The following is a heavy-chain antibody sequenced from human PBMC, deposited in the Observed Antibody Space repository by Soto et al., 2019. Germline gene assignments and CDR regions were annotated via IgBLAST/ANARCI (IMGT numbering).Heavy chain of an antibody. V-gene: IGHV3-53*01. Sequence: GGSLRLSCAASGFTVSSNYMSWVRQAPGKGLEWVSVIYSGGSTYYADSVKGRFTISRDNSKNTLYLQMNSLRAEDTAVYYCARTSSGWYLDGMDVWGQGTTVTVSS. J-gene: IGHJ6*02. CDR2: IYSGGST. D-gene: IGHD6-19*01. CDR1: GFTVSSNY. CDR3: ARTSSGWYLDGMDV.